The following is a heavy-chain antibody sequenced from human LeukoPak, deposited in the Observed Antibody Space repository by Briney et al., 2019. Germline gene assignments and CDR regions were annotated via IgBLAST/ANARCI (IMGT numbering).Heavy chain of an antibody. CDR2: LGPTGRST. D-gene: IGHD3-10*01. Sequence: GGSLRLSCSVSGFTFSSYGTAWVRQAPGKGLEWVSALGPTGRSTYYADSVKGRFTISRDNSKNTLYLQMNSLRAEDTAVYYCARQGSGSYTDYWGQGTLVTVSS. J-gene: IGHJ4*02. CDR1: GFTFSSYG. V-gene: IGHV3-23*01. CDR3: ARQGSGSYTDY.